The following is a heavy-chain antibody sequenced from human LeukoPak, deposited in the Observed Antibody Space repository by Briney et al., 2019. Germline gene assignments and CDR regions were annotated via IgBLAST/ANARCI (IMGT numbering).Heavy chain of an antibody. J-gene: IGHJ4*02. CDR2: ISGSGGSS. D-gene: IGHD3-10*01. CDR1: GFTFTSYA. V-gene: IGHV3-23*01. Sequence: PGGSLRLSCAASGFTFTSYAMSWVRQAPGKGLEWVSAISGSGGSSHYADSVKGRFTLSRDNSKSTLYLQMNSLRAEDTAVYYCAREYGSGSYYHDYWGQGTLVTVSS. CDR3: AREYGSGSYYHDY.